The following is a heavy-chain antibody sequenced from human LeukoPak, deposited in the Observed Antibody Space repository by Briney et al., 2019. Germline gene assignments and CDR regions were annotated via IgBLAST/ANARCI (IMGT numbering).Heavy chain of an antibody. Sequence: SGGSLRLSCAASGFTFSSYSMNWVRQAPGKGLEWVSYISSSSSTIYYADSVKGRFTISRDNAKNSLYLQMNSLRAEDTAVYYCARGGGADYWGQGTLVTVSS. V-gene: IGHV3-48*01. CDR3: ARGGGADY. CDR1: GFTFSSYS. D-gene: IGHD3-16*01. J-gene: IGHJ4*02. CDR2: ISSSSSTI.